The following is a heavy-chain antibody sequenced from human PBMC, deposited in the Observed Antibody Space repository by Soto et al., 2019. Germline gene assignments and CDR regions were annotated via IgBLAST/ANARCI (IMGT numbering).Heavy chain of an antibody. CDR3: TKGYIVGAVASTDFDY. D-gene: IGHD2-15*01. V-gene: IGHV3-15*07. CDR1: GVNIKNAW. J-gene: IGHJ4*02. CDR2: VRSKADGGTI. Sequence: GTPGLSCSASGVNIKNAWFGGVRQATGPGLEWVGRVRSKADGGTIEYAAPVKARFSISRDDSKNMLYLQMKSLKTEDTALYYCTKGYIVGAVASTDFDYWGRGTLVTVSS.